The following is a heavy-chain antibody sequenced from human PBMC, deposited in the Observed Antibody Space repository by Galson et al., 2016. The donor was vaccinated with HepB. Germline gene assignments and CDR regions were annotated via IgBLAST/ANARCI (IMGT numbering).Heavy chain of an antibody. CDR1: DVSISSGGYY. J-gene: IGHJ5*02. D-gene: IGHD4-23*01. V-gene: IGHV4-31*03. CDR3: ARADFGGNSDWFDP. CDR2: IYYSGSA. Sequence: TLSLTCSVSDVSISSGGYYWSWIRQHPGKGLEWIGYIYYSGSAYYNPSLKSRVTISVDMSENQFSLKLSSVTAADTAVYFCARADFGGNSDWFDPWGQGTLVTVSS.